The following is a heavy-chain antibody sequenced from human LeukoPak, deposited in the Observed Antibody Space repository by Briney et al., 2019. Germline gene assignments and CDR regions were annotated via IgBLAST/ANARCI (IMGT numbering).Heavy chain of an antibody. CDR3: ARDEVAVAGQDY. V-gene: IGHV3-66*01. Sequence: GGSLRLSCAASGFTVSSNYMSWVRQAPGKGLEWVSVIYSGGETYYADSVKGRFTISRDKSKNTLYLQMNPLRAEDTALYYCARDEVAVAGQDYWGQGTLVTVSS. J-gene: IGHJ4*02. CDR1: GFTVSSNY. D-gene: IGHD6-19*01. CDR2: IYSGGET.